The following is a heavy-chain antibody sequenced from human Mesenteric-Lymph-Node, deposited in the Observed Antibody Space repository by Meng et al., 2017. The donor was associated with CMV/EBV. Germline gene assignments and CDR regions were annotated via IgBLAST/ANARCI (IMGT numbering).Heavy chain of an antibody. V-gene: IGHV3-48*03. CDR2: TSYSGSPT. Sequence: GESLKISCAVSGFNLNRYEMNWVRQAPGKGLEWVAYTSYSGSPTKYADSVRGRFTISRDNAKNSLYLEMNSLRAEDTAVYYCARWAIVVVPAASGWFDPWGQGTLVTVSS. CDR3: ARWAIVVVPAASGWFDP. D-gene: IGHD2-2*01. J-gene: IGHJ5*02. CDR1: GFNLNRYE.